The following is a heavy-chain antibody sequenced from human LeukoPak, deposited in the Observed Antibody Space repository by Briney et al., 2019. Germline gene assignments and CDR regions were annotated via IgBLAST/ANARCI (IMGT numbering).Heavy chain of an antibody. Sequence: GGSLRLSCAASGLTVSSNYMSWVRQAPGKGLEWVSVIYSGGSTYYADSVKGRFTISRDNSRNTLFLQMNSLRADDTAVYFCAKEGGSGWSYFDYWGQGTLVTVSS. CDR3: AKEGGSGWSYFDY. V-gene: IGHV3-53*01. J-gene: IGHJ4*02. CDR2: IYSGGST. CDR1: GLTVSSNY. D-gene: IGHD6-19*01.